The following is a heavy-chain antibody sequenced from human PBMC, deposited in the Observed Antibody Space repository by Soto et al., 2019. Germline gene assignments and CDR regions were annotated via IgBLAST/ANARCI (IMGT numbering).Heavy chain of an antibody. V-gene: IGHV3-7*03. CDR2: IKQAGREK. Sequence: EVQLVESGGGLVQPGGSLRLSCAASGFTFSSYWMSWVRQAPGKGLEWVANIKQAGREKYYVDSVKGRFTFSRDNAKNSLYLQMNSLRAEDTAVYYCARLWQPLAPFDYWGQGTLVTVSS. J-gene: IGHJ4*02. D-gene: IGHD6-13*01. CDR3: ARLWQPLAPFDY. CDR1: GFTFSSYW.